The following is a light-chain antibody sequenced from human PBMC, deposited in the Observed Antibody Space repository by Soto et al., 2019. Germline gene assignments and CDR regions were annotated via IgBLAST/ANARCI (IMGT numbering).Light chain of an antibody. CDR2: RNN. CDR3: AAWDDSLSAVV. V-gene: IGLV1-47*01. CDR1: SSNIGSNY. J-gene: IGLJ2*01. Sequence: QSALTQPPSASGTPGQRVTISCSGSSSNIGSNYVYWYQQLPGTAPKLLIYRNNQRPSGVPDRFSGSKSGTSASLAISGLRSEDEADYYCAAWDDSLSAVVFGGGTKVIVL.